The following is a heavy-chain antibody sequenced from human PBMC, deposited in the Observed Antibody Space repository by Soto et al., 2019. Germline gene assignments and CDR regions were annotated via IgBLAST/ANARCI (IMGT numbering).Heavy chain of an antibody. D-gene: IGHD6-13*01. V-gene: IGHV5-51*01. Sequence: EVQLVQSGAEVKKPGESLKISCKGSGYSFTSYWIGWVRQMPGKGLEWMGIIYPGDSDTRYSPSFQGQVTISADKSIATAYLQWSSLKASDTAMYYCARTAAAGKYYYGVDVWGQGTTVTVSS. CDR3: ARTAAAGKYYYGVDV. CDR2: IYPGDSDT. J-gene: IGHJ6*02. CDR1: GYSFTSYW.